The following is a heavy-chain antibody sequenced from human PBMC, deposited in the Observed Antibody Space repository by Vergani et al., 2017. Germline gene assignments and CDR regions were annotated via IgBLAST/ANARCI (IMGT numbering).Heavy chain of an antibody. Sequence: QVQLQESGPGLVKPSQTLSLTCSVSGGSISSGDYYWSWIRQAPGKGLEWIGYIYSSGGSYYNPSLKSRVTISVDTSKNQFSLKLSSVTAADTAVYYCARGDIVVVPAAIGPTNKAYNGFDPWGQGTLVTVSS. D-gene: IGHD2-2*01. V-gene: IGHV4-30-4*01. CDR1: GGSISSGDYY. J-gene: IGHJ5*02. CDR2: IYSSGGS. CDR3: ARGDIVVVPAAIGPTNKAYNGFDP.